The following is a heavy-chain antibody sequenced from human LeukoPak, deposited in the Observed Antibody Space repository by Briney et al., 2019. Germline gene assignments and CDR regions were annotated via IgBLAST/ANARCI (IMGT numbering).Heavy chain of an antibody. D-gene: IGHD3-22*01. V-gene: IGHV1-2*06. Sequence: ASVKVSCKASGYTFTGYYMHWVRQAPGQGLEWMGRTNPNSGGTNYAQKFQGRVTMTRDTSISTAYMELRSLRSDDTAVYYCARDSKWFINDYYYGMDVWGQGTTVTVSS. CDR2: TNPNSGGT. CDR1: GYTFTGYY. CDR3: ARDSKWFINDYYYGMDV. J-gene: IGHJ6*02.